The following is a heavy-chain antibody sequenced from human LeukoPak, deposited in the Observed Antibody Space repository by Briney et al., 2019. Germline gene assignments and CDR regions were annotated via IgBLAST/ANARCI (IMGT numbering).Heavy chain of an antibody. J-gene: IGHJ3*01. CDR3: VQEGPRGLAFV. CDR1: GVTFSSYV. Sequence: GGSLRLSCEASGVTFSSYVMSWVRQAPGKGPEWVSGISGSGGGTYYADSVKGRFAISRDNSKNTLYLQMNSLRAEDTAVYYCVQEGPRGLAFVWGQGTKVTVSS. V-gene: IGHV3-23*01. CDR2: ISGSGGGT.